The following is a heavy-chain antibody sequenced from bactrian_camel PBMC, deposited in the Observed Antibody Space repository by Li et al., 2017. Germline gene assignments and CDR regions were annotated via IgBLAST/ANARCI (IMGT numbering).Heavy chain of an antibody. CDR3: VAARFVGGTWPPLHENRFGF. Sequence: QLVESGGDSVQAGGSLRLSCAVSGFTVNTYCMGWFRGSEREAVAAMRIGGTWTDYAPSVKGRFTISQDNAKNTVYLQMNSLKPEDTALYYCVAARFVGGTWPPLHENRFGFWGQGTQVTVS. D-gene: IGHD2*01. V-gene: IGHV3S25*01. CDR1: GFTVNTYC. CDR2: MRIGGTWT. J-gene: IGHJ6*01.